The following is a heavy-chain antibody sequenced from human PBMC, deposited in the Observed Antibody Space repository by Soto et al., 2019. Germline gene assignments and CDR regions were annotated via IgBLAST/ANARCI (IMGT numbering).Heavy chain of an antibody. D-gene: IGHD6-19*01. CDR1: GYTFINYG. V-gene: IGHV1-18*01. Sequence: SSVKVSCKASGYTFINYGVSWVRQAPGQGLEWMGWISAYNGDKKYAQNVQGRVTLTTDTSTSTAYMEMRTLRSDDTAAYYCARDGTNIQAVADVWVQGTMVTVAS. CDR2: ISAYNGDK. CDR3: ARDGTNIQAVADV. J-gene: IGHJ6*02.